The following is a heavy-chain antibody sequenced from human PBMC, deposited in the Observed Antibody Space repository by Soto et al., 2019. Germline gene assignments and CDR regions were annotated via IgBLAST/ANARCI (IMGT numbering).Heavy chain of an antibody. Sequence: ASVKVSCKASGYTFTSYGISWVRQAPGQGLEWMGWISAYNGNTNYAQKLQGRVTMTTDTSTSTAYMELRSLRSDDTAVYYCARVFLRYYYYGTDVWGQGTTVTVSS. CDR3: ARVFLRYYYYGTDV. V-gene: IGHV1-18*01. CDR2: ISAYNGNT. CDR1: GYTFTSYG. J-gene: IGHJ6*02. D-gene: IGHD3-10*01.